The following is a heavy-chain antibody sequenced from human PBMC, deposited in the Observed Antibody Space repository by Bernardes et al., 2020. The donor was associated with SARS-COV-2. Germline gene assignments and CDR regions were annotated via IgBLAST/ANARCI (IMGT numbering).Heavy chain of an antibody. J-gene: IGHJ4*02. CDR2: INTDGSST. Sequence: VGSLSLSCAASGFTFSSCWMHWVRQVPGKGLVWVSRINTDGSSTMYADSVKGRFTISRDNAKNTLYLQMNSLRAEDTAIYYCVRSCSYGLDYWAQGTLVTVSS. CDR3: VRSCSYGLDY. CDR1: GFTFSSCW. V-gene: IGHV3-74*03. D-gene: IGHD5-18*01.